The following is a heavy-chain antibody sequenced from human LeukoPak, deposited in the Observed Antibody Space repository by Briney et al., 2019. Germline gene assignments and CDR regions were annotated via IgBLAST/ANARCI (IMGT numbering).Heavy chain of an antibody. V-gene: IGHV3-30*18. CDR2: IPYDGSNK. CDR3: AKAPRGDVFDI. J-gene: IGHJ3*02. CDR1: GFTFSSYG. D-gene: IGHD4-17*01. Sequence: GGSLRLSCAASGFTFSSYGMHWVRQAPGKGLEWVAVIPYDGSNKYYADSVKGRFTISRDNSKNTLYLQMNSLRAEDTAVYYCAKAPRGDVFDIWGQGTMVTVSS.